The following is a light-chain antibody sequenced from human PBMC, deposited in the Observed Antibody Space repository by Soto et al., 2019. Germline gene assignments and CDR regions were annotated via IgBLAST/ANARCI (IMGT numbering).Light chain of an antibody. CDR2: GNI. Sequence: QSVLTQPPSVPGAPGQRVTISCTGSSSNIGAGYDVHWYQQLPGTAPKLLIYGNINRPSGVPDRFSGSKSGTSASLAITGLQAEDEADYYCQSYDSSLSADYVFGTGTKLTVL. J-gene: IGLJ1*01. CDR1: SSNIGAGYD. V-gene: IGLV1-40*01. CDR3: QSYDSSLSADYV.